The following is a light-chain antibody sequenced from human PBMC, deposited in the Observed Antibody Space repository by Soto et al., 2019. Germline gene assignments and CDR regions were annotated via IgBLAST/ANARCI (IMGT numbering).Light chain of an antibody. Sequence: DIVMTQSPDSLAVSLGERATINCKSSQSVLYSSNNKNYLAWYQQKPGQPPKLLIYWASTRESGVPDRFSGSGSGTDSTLTISSLQAEDVAVYYCQQYDSTPYTFGQGTKLEIK. CDR2: WAS. J-gene: IGKJ2*01. CDR1: QSVLYSSNNKNY. V-gene: IGKV4-1*01. CDR3: QQYDSTPYT.